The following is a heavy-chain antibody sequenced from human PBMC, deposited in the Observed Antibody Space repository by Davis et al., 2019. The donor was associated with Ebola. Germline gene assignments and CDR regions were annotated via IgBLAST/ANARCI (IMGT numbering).Heavy chain of an antibody. Sequence: ASVKVSCKASGYTFTTYDILCVGHAPGQGLEWMGVSNPSGGSTSYAQKFQGRVTMTRDTSTSTAYMELSSLRSDDTAVYYCARGYCSGGSCYSGDYWGQGTLVTVSS. CDR1: GYTFTTYD. V-gene: IGHV1-46*01. CDR2: SNPSGGST. D-gene: IGHD2-15*01. J-gene: IGHJ4*02. CDR3: ARGYCSGGSCYSGDY.